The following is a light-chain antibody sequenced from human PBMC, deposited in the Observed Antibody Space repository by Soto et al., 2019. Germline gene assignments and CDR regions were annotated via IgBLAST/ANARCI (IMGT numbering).Light chain of an antibody. Sequence: QLVLTQSPSASASLGASVKLTCTLSSGRSKYAIAWHQQQPEKGPRYLMKVNSDGSHSKGDGIPDRFSGSSSGTERYLTISSLQSEDEADYYCQTWGTGFQVFGTGTKLTFL. CDR1: SGRSKYA. V-gene: IGLV4-69*01. CDR2: VNSDGSH. J-gene: IGLJ1*01. CDR3: QTWGTGFQV.